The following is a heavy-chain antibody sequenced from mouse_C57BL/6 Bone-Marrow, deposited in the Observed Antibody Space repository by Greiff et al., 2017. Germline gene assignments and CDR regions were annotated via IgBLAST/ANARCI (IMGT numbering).Heavy chain of an antibody. Sequence: VQRVESGAELVKPGASVKMSCKASGYTFTTYPIEWMKQNHGKSLEWIGNFHPYNDDTKYNEKFKGKATLTVEKSSSTVYLELSRLTSDDSAVYDCARGGNYGGYYFDYWGQGTTLTVSS. J-gene: IGHJ2*01. D-gene: IGHD2-1*01. V-gene: IGHV1-47*01. CDR1: GYTFTTYP. CDR2: FHPYNDDT. CDR3: ARGGNYGGYYFDY.